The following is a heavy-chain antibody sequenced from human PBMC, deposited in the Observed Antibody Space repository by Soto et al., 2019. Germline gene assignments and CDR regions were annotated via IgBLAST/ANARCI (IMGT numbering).Heavy chain of an antibody. Sequence: SETLSLTCTVSGCSISSNIYYWGWIRQPPGKGLEWIGNIHYSGSTYYDSSLKTRVTISVDTSKNQFSLKLSSVTAADTAVYYCASQHYYDSSGYYVGYWGQGTLVTVS. J-gene: IGHJ4*02. D-gene: IGHD3-22*01. CDR3: ASQHYYDSSGYYVGY. CDR2: IHYSGST. V-gene: IGHV4-39*01. CDR1: GCSISSNIYY.